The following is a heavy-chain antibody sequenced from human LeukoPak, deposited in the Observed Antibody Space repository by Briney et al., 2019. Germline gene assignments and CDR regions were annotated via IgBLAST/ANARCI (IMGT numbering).Heavy chain of an antibody. Sequence: GGSLRLSCVGSGFTFSNYWMNWVRQAPGKGLEWVANIKGSDKGHVDSVKGRFSVSRDDARNSLYLQMYSLRAEDTAVYYCARDVDWNYDLWGQGAVVRVSS. J-gene: IGHJ4*02. V-gene: IGHV3-7*01. CDR2: IKGSDK. CDR3: ARDVDWNYDL. CDR1: GFTFSNYW. D-gene: IGHD1-7*01.